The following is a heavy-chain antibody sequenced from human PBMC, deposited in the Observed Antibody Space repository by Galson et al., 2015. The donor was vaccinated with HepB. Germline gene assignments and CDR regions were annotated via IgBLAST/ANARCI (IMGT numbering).Heavy chain of an antibody. D-gene: IGHD2-2*01. CDR3: AKSGRYCSSTSCYPPIGEGYEIDY. Sequence: SLRLSCAASGFTFSSYCMHWVRQAPGKGLEWVAVISYDGSNKYYADSVKGRFTISRDNSKNTLYLQMNSLRAEDTAVYYCAKSGRYCSSTSCYPPIGEGYEIDYWGQGTLVTVSS. CDR2: ISYDGSNK. CDR1: GFTFSSYC. J-gene: IGHJ4*02. V-gene: IGHV3-30*18.